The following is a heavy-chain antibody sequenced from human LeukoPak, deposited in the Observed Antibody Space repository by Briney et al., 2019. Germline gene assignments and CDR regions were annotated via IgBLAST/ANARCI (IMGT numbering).Heavy chain of an antibody. CDR2: ISSSSSYI. CDR1: GFTFSSYR. CDR3: ARDEGIAARPVDY. Sequence: GGSLRLSCAASGFTFSSYRMNWVRQAPGKGLEWVSSISSSSSYIYYADSVKGRFTISRDNAKNSLYLQMNSLRAEDTAVYYCARDEGIAARPVDYWGQGTLVTVSS. J-gene: IGHJ4*02. D-gene: IGHD6-6*01. V-gene: IGHV3-21*01.